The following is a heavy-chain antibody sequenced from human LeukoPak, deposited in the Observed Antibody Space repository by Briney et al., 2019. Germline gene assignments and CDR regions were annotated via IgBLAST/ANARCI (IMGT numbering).Heavy chain of an antibody. D-gene: IGHD6-13*01. CDR1: GFTFSSYA. V-gene: IGHV3-23*01. CDR3: AKSRSSNSWSALNY. Sequence: GGSLRLSCAASGFTFSSYAMSWVRQTPGKGLEWVSVISGSDSSTYYADSVRGRFTISRDNSENTLYLQMNSLRAEDTAVYYCAKSRSSNSWSALNYWGQGTLVTVSS. CDR2: ISGSDSST. J-gene: IGHJ4*02.